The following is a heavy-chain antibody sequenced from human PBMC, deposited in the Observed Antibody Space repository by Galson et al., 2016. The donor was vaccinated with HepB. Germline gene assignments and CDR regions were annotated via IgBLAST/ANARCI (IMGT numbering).Heavy chain of an antibody. D-gene: IGHD3-16*01. CDR1: GFSFSTSG. Sequence: SLRLSCAASGFSFSTSGMSWVRQSPGRGLEWVSGITGSGAITHYAESVKGRFTISRDNSKNTLYLYMDSVRAGDKAVYYCGKLGGFDYWGQGALVTVSS. CDR3: GKLGGFDY. CDR2: ITGSGAIT. V-gene: IGHV3-23*01. J-gene: IGHJ4*02.